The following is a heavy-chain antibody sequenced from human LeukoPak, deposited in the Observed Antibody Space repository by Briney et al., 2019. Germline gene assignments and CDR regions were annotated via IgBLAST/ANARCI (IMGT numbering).Heavy chain of an antibody. CDR3: ARDQQWLAYYFDY. Sequence: GGSLRLSCAASGSTFSSYAMSWVRQAPGKGLEWVSAISGSGGSTYYADSVKGRFTISRDNAKSTLYLQMNSLRAEDTAVYYCARDQQWLAYYFDYWGQGTLVTVSS. V-gene: IGHV3-23*01. CDR1: GSTFSSYA. D-gene: IGHD6-19*01. CDR2: ISGSGGST. J-gene: IGHJ4*02.